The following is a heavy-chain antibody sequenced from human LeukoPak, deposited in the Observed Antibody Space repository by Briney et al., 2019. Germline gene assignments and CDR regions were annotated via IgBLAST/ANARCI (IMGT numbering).Heavy chain of an antibody. J-gene: IGHJ4*02. CDR2: IIPIFGTA. CDR1: GGTFSSYA. V-gene: IGHV1-69*13. Sequence: ASVKVSCKASGGTFSSYAISWVRQAPGQGLEWMGGIIPIFGTANYAQKFQGRVTITADESTSTAYMELSSLRSEDTAVYYCARSKAVADPPSPFDYWGQGTLVTVSS. CDR3: ARSKAVADPPSPFDY. D-gene: IGHD6-19*01.